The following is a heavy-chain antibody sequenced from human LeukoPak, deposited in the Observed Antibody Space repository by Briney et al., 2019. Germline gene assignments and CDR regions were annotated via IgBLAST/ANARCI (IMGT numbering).Heavy chain of an antibody. V-gene: IGHV3-48*01. CDR1: GFTFSSYS. CDR2: ISSSSSTI. Sequence: GGSLRLSCAASGFTFSSYSMNWVRQAPGKGLEWVSYISSSSSTIYYADSVKGRFTISRDNPKNTLYLQMNSLRAEDTAVYYCVKTMGAIDHDYWGQGTLVTVSS. J-gene: IGHJ4*02. D-gene: IGHD1-26*01. CDR3: VKTMGAIDHDY.